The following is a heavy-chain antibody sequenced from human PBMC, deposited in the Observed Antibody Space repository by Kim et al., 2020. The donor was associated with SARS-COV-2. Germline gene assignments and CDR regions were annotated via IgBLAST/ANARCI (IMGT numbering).Heavy chain of an antibody. CDR3: AKDIAFSSSWTCFDY. V-gene: IGHV3-9*01. Sequence: DSVKGRFTISRDNAKNSLYLQMNSLRAEDTALYYCAKDIAFSSSWTCFDYWGQGTLVTVSS. D-gene: IGHD6-13*01. J-gene: IGHJ4*02.